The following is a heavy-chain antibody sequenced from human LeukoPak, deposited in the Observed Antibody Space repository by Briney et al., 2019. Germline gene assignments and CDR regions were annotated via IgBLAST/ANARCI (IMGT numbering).Heavy chain of an antibody. CDR3: ARALYAGYVRFDY. CDR1: GYTFTGYD. J-gene: IGHJ4*02. D-gene: IGHD5-12*01. V-gene: IGHV1-2*02. Sequence: ASVKVSCKASGYTFTGYDIPWVRQAHGPGLGWMGWINPNSGGTNYAQKFQGRVTMTRDTSISTAYMELRRLRSDDTAVYYCARALYAGYVRFDYWGQGTLVTVSS. CDR2: INPNSGGT.